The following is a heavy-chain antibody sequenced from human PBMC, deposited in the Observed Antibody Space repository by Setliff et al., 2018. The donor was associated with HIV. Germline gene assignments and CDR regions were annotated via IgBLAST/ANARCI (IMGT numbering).Heavy chain of an antibody. J-gene: IGHJ4*02. CDR2: ISSSGSYI. CDR1: GFTFSRYW. Sequence: KPGGSLRLSCAASGFTFSRYWMHWVRQVPGKGLVWVASISSSGSYIHYADSVKGRFTISRDNAKNSQYLLMSDLRAEDTAVYYCAAVFTGEPGRSLDYWGQGTPVTVSS. CDR3: AAVFTGEPGRSLDY. V-gene: IGHV3-21*01. D-gene: IGHD1-26*01.